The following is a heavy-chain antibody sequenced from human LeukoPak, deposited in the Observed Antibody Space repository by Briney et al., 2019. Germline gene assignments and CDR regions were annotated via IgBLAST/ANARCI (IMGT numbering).Heavy chain of an antibody. CDR1: GFGFSSYG. CDR2: IWFSGSNK. Sequence: GGSLRLSCVASGFGFSSYGMHWVRQAPGKGLEWVAVIWFSGSNKFYADSVKGRFTISRDNSKNTLYLEMRSLKADDTAVYYCTKDSGNYRDFNVWGQGTLVTVSS. V-gene: IGHV3-33*06. D-gene: IGHD1-26*01. CDR3: TKDSGNYRDFNV. J-gene: IGHJ3*01.